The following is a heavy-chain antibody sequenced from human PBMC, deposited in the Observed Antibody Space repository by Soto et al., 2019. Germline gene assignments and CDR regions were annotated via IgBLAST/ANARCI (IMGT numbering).Heavy chain of an antibody. Sequence: QVQLVQSGAEVKKPGASVKVSCKASGYTFTSYDINWVRQATGQGLEWMGWMNPNSGNTGYAQKFQGRVTMTRNTSISTAYMELSSLRSEDTAVYDCARWPDGYYYYGMDGWGQGTTVTVSS. CDR1: GYTFTSYD. CDR2: MNPNSGNT. CDR3: ARWPDGYYYYGMDG. V-gene: IGHV1-8*01. J-gene: IGHJ6*02.